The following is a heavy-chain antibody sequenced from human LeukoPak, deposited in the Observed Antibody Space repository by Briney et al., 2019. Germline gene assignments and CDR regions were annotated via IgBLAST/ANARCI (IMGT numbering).Heavy chain of an antibody. CDR1: GGSITSYY. J-gene: IGHJ3*01. CDR3: ARDNIVVARAFDV. D-gene: IGHD2-15*01. Sequence: PPETLSLTCTVSGGSITSYYWSWHPHPPGKGREGLGYIHYSGDTNCNPSLKSRVTISVDPSKNQFSLKLSSVTAADTAVYFCARDNIVVARAFDVWGQGIMVTVSS. V-gene: IGHV4-59*01. CDR2: IHYSGDT.